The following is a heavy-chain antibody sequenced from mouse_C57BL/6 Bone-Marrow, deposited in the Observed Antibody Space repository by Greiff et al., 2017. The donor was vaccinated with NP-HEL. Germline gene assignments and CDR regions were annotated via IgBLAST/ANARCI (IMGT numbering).Heavy chain of an antibody. CDR2: IRNKANGYTT. D-gene: IGHD2-4*01. J-gene: IGHJ4*01. V-gene: IGHV7-3*01. CDR3: ARSIYCDYVDDPLYAVDY. Sequence: EVKLVESGGGLVQPGGSLSLSCAASGFTFTDYYMSWVRQPPGKALEWLVFIRNKANGYTTEYSAPVKGRFTISRDTSQTILYLHIITSRAADIATYYSARSIYCDYVDDPLYAVDYWGRGTSVTVSA. CDR1: GFTFTDYY.